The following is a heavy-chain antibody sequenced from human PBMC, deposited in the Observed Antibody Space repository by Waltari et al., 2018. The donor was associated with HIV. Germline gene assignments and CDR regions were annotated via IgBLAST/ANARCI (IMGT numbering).Heavy chain of an antibody. CDR3: ARQRERITIFGVDSGRYWFDP. Sequence: QVQLQESGPGLVKPSETLSLTCTVSGGSISSYYWSWIRQPAGKGLEWIGRIYTSGSTTHNPSLKRRFTMSVDTSKNHCSLKLSSVTAADTAVYYCARQRERITIFGVDSGRYWFDPWGQGTLVTVSS. D-gene: IGHD3-3*01. J-gene: IGHJ5*02. V-gene: IGHV4-4*07. CDR1: GGSISSYY. CDR2: IYTSGST.